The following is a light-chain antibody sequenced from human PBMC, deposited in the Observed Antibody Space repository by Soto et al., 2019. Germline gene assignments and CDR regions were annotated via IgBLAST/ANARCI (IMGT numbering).Light chain of an antibody. CDR3: CSYASTITWV. CDR1: SSDVGTYNL. Sequence: QSALTQPASVSGSPGQSITISCTGTSSDVGTYNLVSWYQQHPGKAPKLLISEVDKRPSGVSNRFSGSKSGNRASLTISGLQAEDEADYYCCSYASTITWVFGGGPTVTVL. CDR2: EVD. J-gene: IGLJ3*02. V-gene: IGLV2-23*02.